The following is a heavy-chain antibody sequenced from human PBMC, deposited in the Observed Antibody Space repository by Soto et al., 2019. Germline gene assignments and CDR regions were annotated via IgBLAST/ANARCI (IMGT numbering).Heavy chain of an antibody. CDR2: ISYDGSNK. J-gene: IGHJ4*02. D-gene: IGHD4-17*01. Sequence: PGGSLRLSCAASGFTFSSYGMHWVRQAPGKGLEWVAVISYDGSNKYYADSVKGRFTISRDNSKNTLYLQMNSLRAEDTAVYYCAKADYGDYPFDYWGQGTLVTVYS. CDR1: GFTFSSYG. V-gene: IGHV3-30*18. CDR3: AKADYGDYPFDY.